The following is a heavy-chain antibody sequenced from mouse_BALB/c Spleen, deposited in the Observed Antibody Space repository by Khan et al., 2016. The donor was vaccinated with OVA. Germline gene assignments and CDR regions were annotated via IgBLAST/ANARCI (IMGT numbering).Heavy chain of an antibody. CDR3: ARSTYRYAFAY. V-gene: IGHV3-8*02. Sequence: EVQLQESGPSLVKPSQTLSLTCSVTGDSITSGYWSWIRKFPGNKLEHMGYMLYTGSTDYTPSLKSRLAITRHQSKNQYYRQLYSVTTEDTATYYCARSTYRYAFAYWGQGTLVTVSA. D-gene: IGHD2-14*01. CDR1: GDSITSGY. CDR2: MLYTGST. J-gene: IGHJ3*01.